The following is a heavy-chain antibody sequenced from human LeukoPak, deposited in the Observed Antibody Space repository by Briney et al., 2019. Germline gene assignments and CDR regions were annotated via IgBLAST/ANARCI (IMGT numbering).Heavy chain of an antibody. J-gene: IGHJ4*02. CDR1: GFTFHDYA. CDR2: ISWNSGII. CDR3: TKDSVAMVTASDY. V-gene: IGHV3-9*01. D-gene: IGHD5-18*01. Sequence: PGGSLRLSCAASGFTFHDYAMHWVRQAPGKGLEWVSGISWNSGIIGYADSVKGRFTTSRDNAKNSLYLQMNSLGPEDTALYYCTKDSVAMVTASDYWGQGTLVTVSS.